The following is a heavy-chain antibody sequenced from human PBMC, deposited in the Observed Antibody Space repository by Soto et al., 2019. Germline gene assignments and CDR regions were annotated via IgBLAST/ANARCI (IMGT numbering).Heavy chain of an antibody. CDR2: VNQDGSEK. D-gene: IGHD1-26*01. CDR1: ESSVRRDW. Sequence: EVHLVESGGGLVQTGGSLRLSCVISESSVRRDWMNWVRQAPGKGLEWVAHVNQDGSEKYYVDSVKGRFTISRDNAKNSLFLQINRLRAEDTAMYYCSGGVGDAFWGQGTLVTVSS. V-gene: IGHV3-7*04. CDR3: SGGVGDAF. J-gene: IGHJ4*02.